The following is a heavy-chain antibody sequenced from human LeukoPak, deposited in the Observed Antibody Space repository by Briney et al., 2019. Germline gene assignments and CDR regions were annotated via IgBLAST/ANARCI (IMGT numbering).Heavy chain of an antibody. CDR2: ISGSGGST. V-gene: IGHV3-23*01. Sequence: GGSLRLSCAASGFTFSSYAMSWVRQAPGKGLEWVSAISGSGGSTYYADSVKGRFTISRDNSKNTLYLQMNSLRAEDTAVYYCAKQQLVHKTYNWFDPWGQGTLVTVSS. CDR1: GFTFSSYA. CDR3: AKQQLVHKTYNWFDP. J-gene: IGHJ5*02. D-gene: IGHD6-13*01.